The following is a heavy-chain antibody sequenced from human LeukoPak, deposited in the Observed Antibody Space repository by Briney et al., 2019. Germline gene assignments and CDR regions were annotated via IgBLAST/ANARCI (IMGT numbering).Heavy chain of an antibody. D-gene: IGHD6-13*01. CDR1: GGTCTSYT. V-gene: IGHV1-69*04. CDR3: AREFAGGTGYSSSWYSSGAFDI. J-gene: IGHJ3*02. Sequence: SVKISSKASGGTCTSYTISWVRHATGQRLEWMGRIIPILGIANYAQKFQGRVTITADKSTSTAYMELSSLRSEDTAVYYCAREFAGGTGYSSSWYSSGAFDIWGQGTMVTVCS. CDR2: IIPILGIA.